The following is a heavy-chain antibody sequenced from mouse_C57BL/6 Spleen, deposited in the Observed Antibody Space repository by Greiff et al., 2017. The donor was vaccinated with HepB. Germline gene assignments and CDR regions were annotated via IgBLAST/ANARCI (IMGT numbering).Heavy chain of an antibody. Sequence: EVKLVESGGGLVKPGGSLKLSCAASGFTFSSYAMSWVRQTPEKRLEWVATISDGGSYTYYPDNVKGRFTISRDNAKNNLYLQMSHLKSEDTAMYYCARDRGSSWGYYAMDYWGQGTSVTVSS. V-gene: IGHV5-4*01. D-gene: IGHD1-1*01. CDR2: ISDGGSYT. CDR1: GFTFSSYA. J-gene: IGHJ4*01. CDR3: ARDRGSSWGYYAMDY.